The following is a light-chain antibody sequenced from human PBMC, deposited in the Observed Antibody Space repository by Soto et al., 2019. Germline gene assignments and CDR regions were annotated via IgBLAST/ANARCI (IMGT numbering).Light chain of an antibody. CDR3: PWFRSYSSLT. J-gene: IGKJ4*01. Sequence: AIQLTQSTSSLSASVGDRITITCRASQAIYSAFAWYQHMPGQPPTLLIYDASNLPSGFPSRFGGRGYGSDFTLAISSLQPEDFSIYYCPWFRSYSSLTFGVGTTVAIK. CDR1: QAIYSA. V-gene: IGKV1-13*02. CDR2: DAS.